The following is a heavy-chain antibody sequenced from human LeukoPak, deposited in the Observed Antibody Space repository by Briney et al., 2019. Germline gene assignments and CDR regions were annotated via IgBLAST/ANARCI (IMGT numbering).Heavy chain of an antibody. CDR3: LTSSFDH. J-gene: IGHJ4*02. CDR2: IKQDGSEK. V-gene: IGHV3-7*03. CDR1: GFTFSNYW. Sequence: GGSLRLSCAASGFTFSNYWMNWVRQAPGKGLEWVANIKQDGSEKYYVDSVKGRFTISRDNAKNSLYLQMNSLRAEDTALYYCLTSSFDHWGQGTLVTVSS.